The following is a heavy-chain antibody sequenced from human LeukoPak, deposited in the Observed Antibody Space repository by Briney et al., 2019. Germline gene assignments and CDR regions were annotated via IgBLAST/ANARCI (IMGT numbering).Heavy chain of an antibody. CDR1: GGSFSGYY. D-gene: IGHD6-19*01. CDR2: INHSGST. J-gene: IGHJ5*02. V-gene: IGHV4-34*01. Sequence: SETLSLTCAVYGGSFSGYYWSWIRQPPGKGLEWIGEINHSGSTNYNPSLKSRVTISVDTSKNQFSLKLSSVTAADTAVYYCARGSSGWYSELNWFDPWGQGALVTVSP. CDR3: ARGSSGWYSELNWFDP.